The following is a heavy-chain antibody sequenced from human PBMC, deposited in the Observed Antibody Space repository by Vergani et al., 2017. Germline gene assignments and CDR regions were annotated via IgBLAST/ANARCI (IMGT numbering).Heavy chain of an antibody. CDR1: GGTFSSYA. CDR2: IIPIFGTA. CDR3: ARDRVVGGSYYVAYFDY. Sequence: QVQLVQSGAEVKKPGSSVKVSCKASGGTFSSYAISWVRQAPGQGLEWMGGIIPIFGTANYAQKFQGRVTITADESTSTAYMELSSLRSEDTAVYYYARDRVVGGSYYVAYFDYWGQGTLVTVSS. J-gene: IGHJ4*02. V-gene: IGHV1-69*01. D-gene: IGHD2-15*01.